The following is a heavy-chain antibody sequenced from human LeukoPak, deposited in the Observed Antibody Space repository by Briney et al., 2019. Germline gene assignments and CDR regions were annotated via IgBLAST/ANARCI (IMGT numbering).Heavy chain of an antibody. CDR1: GFTFSSYS. Sequence: GGSLRLSCAASGFTFSSYSMNWVRQAPGKGLEWVSSISSSSSYIYYADSVKGRFTISRDNAKNSLYLQMNSLRAEDTAVYYCAGERGDGGNSYYFDYWGQGTLVTVSS. V-gene: IGHV3-21*01. J-gene: IGHJ4*02. D-gene: IGHD2-21*02. CDR3: AGERGDGGNSYYFDY. CDR2: ISSSSSYI.